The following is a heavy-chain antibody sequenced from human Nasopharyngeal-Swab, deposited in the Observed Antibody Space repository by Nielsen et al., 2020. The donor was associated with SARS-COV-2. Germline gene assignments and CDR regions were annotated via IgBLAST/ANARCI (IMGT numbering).Heavy chain of an antibody. J-gene: IGHJ4*02. CDR3: AKGCSSSWYTWGLFDY. D-gene: IGHD6-13*01. V-gene: IGHV3-9*01. CDR1: GFTFDDYA. Sequence: GGSLRLSCAASGFTFDDYAMHWVRQAPGKGLEWVSGISWNSGSIGYADSVKGRFTISRDNAKNSLYLQMNSLRAEDTALYYCAKGCSSSWYTWGLFDYWGQGTLVTVSS. CDR2: ISWNSGSI.